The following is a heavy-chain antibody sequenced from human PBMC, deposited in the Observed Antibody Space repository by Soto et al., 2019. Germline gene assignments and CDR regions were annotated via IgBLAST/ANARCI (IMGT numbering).Heavy chain of an antibody. CDR1: GFTFSIYA. J-gene: IGHJ6*02. D-gene: IGHD3-3*01. CDR3: AKEGTAIFGVVIIPYYYGMDV. Sequence: GGSRRLSGTSAGFTFSIYAMSWVRQAPGKGLEWVSASSGSGGSTYYADSVKGRFTISRDNSKNTLYLQMNSLRAEDTAVYYCAKEGTAIFGVVIIPYYYGMDVWGQGTTVTVS. CDR2: SSGSGGST. V-gene: IGHV3-23*01.